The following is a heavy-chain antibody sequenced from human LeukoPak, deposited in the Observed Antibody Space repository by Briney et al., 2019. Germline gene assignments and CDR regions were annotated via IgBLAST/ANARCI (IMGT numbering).Heavy chain of an antibody. CDR3: ARGIFGSGSYPDF. CDR1: GFAFNTYA. D-gene: IGHD3-10*01. CDR2: IWHDGSHK. V-gene: IGHV3-33*01. J-gene: IGHJ4*02. Sequence: GGSLRLSCAASGFAFNTYAMHWVRQAPGQGLEWVALIWHDGSHKFYSNSVRGQFTISRDNSKNTVSLQMNNLRPEDTAVYYCARGIFGSGSYPDFWGQGALVTVSS.